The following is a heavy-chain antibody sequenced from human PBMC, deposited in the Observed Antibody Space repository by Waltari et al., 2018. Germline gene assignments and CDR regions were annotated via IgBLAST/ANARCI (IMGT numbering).Heavy chain of an antibody. CDR2: INRDGSST. CDR1: GFTFSDYW. CDR3: ARSQSMDV. J-gene: IGHJ6*03. V-gene: IGHV3-74*01. Sequence: EVQLVESGGGLVQPGGSLRLSGAAPGFTFSDYWMYWVRQAPGKGLVWVSRINRDGSSTDYADSVKGRFTISRDNAKNTLYLQMNGLRAEDTAVYYCARSQSMDVWGRGSTVIVSS.